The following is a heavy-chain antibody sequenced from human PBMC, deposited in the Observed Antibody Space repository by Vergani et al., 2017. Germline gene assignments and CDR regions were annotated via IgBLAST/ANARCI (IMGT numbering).Heavy chain of an antibody. CDR2: IDWDDDK. Sequence: QVTLRESGPALVKPTQTLTLTCTFSWFSLRTSGMCVSWLRQPPGKALEWLALIDWDDDKYYSTSLKTRLTISKDTSKNQVVLTMTNMDPVDTATYYCARYSIAAAGNWFDPWGQGTLVTVSS. J-gene: IGHJ5*02. CDR1: WFSLRTSGMC. D-gene: IGHD6-13*01. V-gene: IGHV2-70*01. CDR3: ARYSIAAAGNWFDP.